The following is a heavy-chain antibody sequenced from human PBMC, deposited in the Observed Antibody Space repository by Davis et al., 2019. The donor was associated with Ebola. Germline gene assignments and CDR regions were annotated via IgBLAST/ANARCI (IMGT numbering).Heavy chain of an antibody. CDR2: INPSGGST. CDR1: GGTFSSYA. J-gene: IGHJ6*03. CDR3: AREGLYIVVVPTAIGYYYYYYMDV. V-gene: IGHV1-46*01. D-gene: IGHD2-2*02. Sequence: ASVKVSCKASGGTFSSYAISWVRQAHGQGLEWMGIINPSGGSTSYAQKFQGRVTMARDTSTSTVYLELSSLRSEDTALYYCAREGLYIVVVPTAIGYYYYYYMDVWGKGTTVTVSS.